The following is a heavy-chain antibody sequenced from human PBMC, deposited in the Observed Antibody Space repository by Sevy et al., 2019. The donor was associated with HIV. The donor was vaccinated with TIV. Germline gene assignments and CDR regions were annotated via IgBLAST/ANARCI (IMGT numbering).Heavy chain of an antibody. CDR1: GGSISSYY. CDR2: IYYSGST. V-gene: IGHV4-59*01. CDR3: ARGYYDILTGLDAFDI. D-gene: IGHD3-9*01. Sequence: SETLSLTCTVSGGSISSYYWSWIRQPPGKGLEWIGYIYYSGSTNYNPSLKSRVTISVDTSKNQFSLKLSSVTAADTAVYYCARGYYDILTGLDAFDIWGQRTMVTVSS. J-gene: IGHJ3*02.